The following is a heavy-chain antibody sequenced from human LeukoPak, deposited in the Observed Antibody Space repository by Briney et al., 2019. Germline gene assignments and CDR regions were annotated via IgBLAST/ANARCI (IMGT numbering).Heavy chain of an antibody. V-gene: IGHV4-59*01. CDR2: IYYSGST. Sequence: SETLSLTCTVSGGSISSYYWSWIRQPPGKGLEWIGHIYYSGSTNYNPSLKSRVTISVDTSKNQFSLKLSSVTAADTAVYYCARHIVVVPAGDAFDIWGQGTMVTVSS. D-gene: IGHD2-2*01. CDR3: ARHIVVVPAGDAFDI. CDR1: GGSISSYY. J-gene: IGHJ3*02.